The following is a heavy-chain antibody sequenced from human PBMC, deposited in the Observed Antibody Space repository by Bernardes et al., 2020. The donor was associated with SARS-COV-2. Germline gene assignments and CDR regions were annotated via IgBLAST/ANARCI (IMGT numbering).Heavy chain of an antibody. D-gene: IGHD6-13*01. V-gene: IGHV1-2*02. CDR3: ARDGVESSSWSNYYYGMDV. CDR1: GYTFTGYY. Sequence: ASLKVSCKASGYTFTGYYMHWVRQAPGQGLEWMGWINPNSGGTNYAQKFQGRVTMTRDTSISTAYMELSRLRSDDTAVYYCARDGVESSSWSNYYYGMDVWGQGTTVTVSS. CDR2: INPNSGGT. J-gene: IGHJ6*02.